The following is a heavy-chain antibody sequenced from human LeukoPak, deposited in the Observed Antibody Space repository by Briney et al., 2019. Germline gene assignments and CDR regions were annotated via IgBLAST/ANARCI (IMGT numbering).Heavy chain of an antibody. V-gene: IGHV3-23*01. D-gene: IGHD5-18*01. J-gene: IGHJ3*02. CDR1: GFTFSSYA. CDR3: AKGVTQLWGRASHPNDAFDI. CDR2: ISGSGGST. Sequence: QPGGSLRLSRAASGFTFSSYAMSWVRQAPGKGLEWVSAISGSGGSTYYADSVKGRFTISRDNSKNTLYLQMNSLRAEDTAVYYCAKGVTQLWGRASHPNDAFDIWGQGTMVTVSS.